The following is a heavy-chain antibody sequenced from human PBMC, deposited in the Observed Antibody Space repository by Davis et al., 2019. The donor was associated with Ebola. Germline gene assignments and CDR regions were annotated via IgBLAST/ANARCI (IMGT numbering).Heavy chain of an antibody. Sequence: SETLSLTCAVYGGSFSGYYWSWIRQPPGKGLEWIGEIYHSGSTNYNPSLKSRVTISVDKSKNQFSLKLSSVTAADTAVYYCARVGDRDAFDIWGQGTMVTVSS. CDR2: IYHSGST. CDR1: GGSFSGYY. CDR3: ARVGDRDAFDI. J-gene: IGHJ3*02. D-gene: IGHD1-14*01. V-gene: IGHV4-34*01.